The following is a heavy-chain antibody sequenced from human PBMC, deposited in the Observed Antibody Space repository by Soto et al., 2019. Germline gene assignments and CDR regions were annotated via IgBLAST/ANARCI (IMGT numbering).Heavy chain of an antibody. CDR2: SSYNGGT. J-gene: IGHJ4*02. Sequence: SEPLSLTCTVSTDSSSFTNSYWGWIRQPPGKGLQWIGSSSYNGGTFYNPSLKGRVVISFDTSKKQSSLQVTSVTAADTAVYFCARHRIEVVWRGFDFWGQGSPVTVSS. CDR1: TDSSSFTNSY. D-gene: IGHD3-10*01. CDR3: ARHRIEVVWRGFDF. V-gene: IGHV4-39*01.